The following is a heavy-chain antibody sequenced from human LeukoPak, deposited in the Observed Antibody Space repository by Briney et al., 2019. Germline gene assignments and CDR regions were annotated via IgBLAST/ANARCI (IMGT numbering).Heavy chain of an antibody. V-gene: IGHV3-48*03. J-gene: IGHJ4*02. Sequence: GGSLRLSCAASGFTFSSYEMNWVRQAPGKGLEWVSYISSSGSTIYYADSVKGRFTISRDNAKNSLYLQMNSLRAEDTAVYYCAKIGYDILTGSEYYFDYWGQGTLVTVSS. CDR3: AKIGYDILTGSEYYFDY. CDR1: GFTFSSYE. CDR2: ISSSGSTI. D-gene: IGHD3-9*01.